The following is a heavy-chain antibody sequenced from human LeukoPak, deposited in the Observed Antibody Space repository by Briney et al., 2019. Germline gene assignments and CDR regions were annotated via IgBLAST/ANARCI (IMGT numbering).Heavy chain of an antibody. CDR2: ISYDGSNK. Sequence: GRSLRLSCAASGYTFSSYAMHWVRQAPGKGLEWVAVISYDGSNKYYADSVKGRFTISRDNSKNTLYLQMNSLRAEDTAVYYCAREAIAAAGISTELVYYFDYWGQGTLVTVSS. D-gene: IGHD6-13*01. V-gene: IGHV3-30-3*01. J-gene: IGHJ4*02. CDR1: GYTFSSYA. CDR3: AREAIAAAGISTELVYYFDY.